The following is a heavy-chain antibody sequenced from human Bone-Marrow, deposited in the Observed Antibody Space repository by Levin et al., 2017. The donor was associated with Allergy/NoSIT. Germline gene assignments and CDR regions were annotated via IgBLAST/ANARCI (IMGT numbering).Heavy chain of an antibody. CDR3: ARDRMMQLCSGGICSSRYYNYGMDV. CDR1: GFNITSFS. V-gene: IGHV3-21*01. J-gene: IGHJ6*02. D-gene: IGHD2-15*01. CDR2: ISSSSSSI. Sequence: PGGSLRLSCSASGFNITSFSANWVRQAPGKGLEWVGSISSSSSSINYADSVKGRFTISRDNAKNSLYLEMQRLRGEDTAVYFCARDRMMQLCSGGICSSRYYNYGMDVWGQGTTVTVSS.